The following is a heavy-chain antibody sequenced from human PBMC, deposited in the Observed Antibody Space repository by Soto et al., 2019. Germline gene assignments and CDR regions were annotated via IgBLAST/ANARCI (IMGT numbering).Heavy chain of an antibody. J-gene: IGHJ4*02. D-gene: IGHD1-26*01. CDR2: ISGSGGST. CDR3: AKYLVGATTPIFDY. V-gene: IGHV3-23*01. CDR1: GFTFSSYA. Sequence: GGSLRLSCAASGFTFSSYAMILVRQAQGKGLEWVSAISGSGGSTYYADSVKGRFTISRDNSKNTLYLQMNSLRAEDTAVYYCAKYLVGATTPIFDYWGQGTLVTVSS.